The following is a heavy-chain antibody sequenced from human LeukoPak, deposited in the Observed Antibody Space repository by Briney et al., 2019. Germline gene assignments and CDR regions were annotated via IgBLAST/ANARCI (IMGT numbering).Heavy chain of an antibody. V-gene: IGHV1-18*01. Sequence: ASVKVSCKASGYTFTSYGISWVRQAPGQGLEWMGWISAYNGNTNYAQKLQGRVTITADKSTSTAYMELSSLRSEDTAVYYCARAYCGGDCYRYYFDYWGQGTLVTVSS. J-gene: IGHJ4*02. D-gene: IGHD2-21*02. CDR2: ISAYNGNT. CDR3: ARAYCGGDCYRYYFDY. CDR1: GYTFTSYG.